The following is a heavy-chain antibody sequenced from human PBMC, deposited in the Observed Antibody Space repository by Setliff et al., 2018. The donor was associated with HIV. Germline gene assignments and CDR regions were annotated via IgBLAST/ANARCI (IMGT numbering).Heavy chain of an antibody. Sequence: SETLSLTCAVSGGSISSDAYYWGWIRQGPGEGLEWIGYIYYSGRTYYNPSLKSRITISVGSSTNQFSLKLSSVTAADTAVYYCARGSSTVYNYYMDVWGKGTTVTVSS. J-gene: IGHJ6*03. CDR3: ARGSSTVYNYYMDV. V-gene: IGHV4-31*11. D-gene: IGHD1-26*01. CDR2: IYYSGRT. CDR1: GGSISSDAYY.